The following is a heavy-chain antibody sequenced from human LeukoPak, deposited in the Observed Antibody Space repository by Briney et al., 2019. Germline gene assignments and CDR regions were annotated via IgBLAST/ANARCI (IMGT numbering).Heavy chain of an antibody. CDR3: ARDGDTGYYYDSSGCYFDY. V-gene: IGHV1-8*03. D-gene: IGHD3-22*01. CDR2: MNPNSGNT. Sequence: GASVKVSCKASGYTFTSYDINWVRQATGQGLEWMGWMNPNSGNTGYAQKFQGRVTITRNTSISTAYMELSSLRAEDTAVYYCARDGDTGYYYDSSGCYFDYWGQGTLVTVSP. J-gene: IGHJ4*02. CDR1: GYTFTSYD.